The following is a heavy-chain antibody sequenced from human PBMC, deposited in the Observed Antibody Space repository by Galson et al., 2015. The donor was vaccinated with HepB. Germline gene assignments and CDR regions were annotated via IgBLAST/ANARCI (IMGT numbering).Heavy chain of an antibody. J-gene: IGHJ4*02. CDR2: IYSGGST. Sequence: ETLSLTCTVSGGSIRTNHWTWIRQPAEKGLEWVGRIYSGGSTSYNPSLKSRVMISVDTSKNQFSLKLTSVTAADTAVYYCAGINLYGSGSYEDYWGRGTLVIVSS. CDR3: AGINLYGSGSYEDY. V-gene: IGHV4-4*07. CDR1: GGSIRTNH. D-gene: IGHD3-10*01.